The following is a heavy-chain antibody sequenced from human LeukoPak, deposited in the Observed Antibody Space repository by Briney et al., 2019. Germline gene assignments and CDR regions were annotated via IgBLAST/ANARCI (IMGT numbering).Heavy chain of an antibody. Sequence: PRGSPRLSCVASGFTLSSYSMNWGRHTPGEGLEWGSSISRTSSDIYYADSVRGRFTISRDNAKNSLSLQMSSLRAEDTAVYFCARAYSSSWYPYYFDSCGQGTLVTVSS. CDR1: GFTLSSYS. CDR2: ISRTSSDI. J-gene: IGHJ4*02. D-gene: IGHD6-13*01. V-gene: IGHV3-21*01. CDR3: ARAYSSSWYPYYFDS.